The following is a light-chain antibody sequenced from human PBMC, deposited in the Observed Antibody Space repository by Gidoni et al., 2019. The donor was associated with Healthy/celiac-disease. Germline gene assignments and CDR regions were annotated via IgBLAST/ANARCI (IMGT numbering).Light chain of an antibody. Sequence: IVFTQSPATLSLSPGERATLSCRASQSVSSYLAWYQQKPGQAPRLLIYDASNRATGIPARFSGSGSGTDFTLTISSLEPEDFAVYYCQQRSNWLTFGGXTKVEIK. J-gene: IGKJ4*01. V-gene: IGKV3-11*01. CDR2: DAS. CDR1: QSVSSY. CDR3: QQRSNWLT.